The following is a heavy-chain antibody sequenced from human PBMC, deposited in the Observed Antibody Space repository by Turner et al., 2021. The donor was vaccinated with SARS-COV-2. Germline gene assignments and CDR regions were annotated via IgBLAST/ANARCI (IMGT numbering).Heavy chain of an antibody. V-gene: IGHV3-9*01. CDR1: GFTFDDYA. J-gene: IGHJ4*02. CDR3: GKSALGYSFGLTAY. Sequence: DVQLVESGGGLVQPGRSLRLSCAASGFTFDDYAMHWVRQAPGKGLEWVSGISWNSGSIGYADSVKGRFTISRDNAKNSLYLQMNSLRPEDTALYYCGKSALGYSFGLTAYWGQGTLVTVSS. D-gene: IGHD5-18*01. CDR2: ISWNSGSI.